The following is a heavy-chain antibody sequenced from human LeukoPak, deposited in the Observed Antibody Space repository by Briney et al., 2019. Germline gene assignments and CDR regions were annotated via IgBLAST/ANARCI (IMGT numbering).Heavy chain of an antibody. Sequence: SETLSLTCTVSGGSVSSGSYYWSWLRQPPGKALEWISYISYSGSTNYNPSLKSRVTISLDTSKNHFSLKLTSVTAADTAMYYCARVKYYGFDPWGQGTLVTVSS. D-gene: IGHD3-10*01. V-gene: IGHV4-61*03. J-gene: IGHJ5*02. CDR3: ARVKYYGFDP. CDR1: GGSVSSGSYY. CDR2: ISYSGST.